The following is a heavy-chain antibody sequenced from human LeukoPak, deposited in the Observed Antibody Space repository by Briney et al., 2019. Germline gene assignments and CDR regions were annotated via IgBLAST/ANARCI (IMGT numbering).Heavy chain of an antibody. Sequence: PGGSLRVSCAASGFTFSSYSMNWVRQSPGKGLEWVSYISRDSVYIDYADSVRGRFAIARDNAKNSLHLQMSSLRAEDTAVYYCVRDDRYAFDMWGQGTMVTVSS. V-gene: IGHV3-21*05. J-gene: IGHJ3*02. CDR1: GFTFSSYS. CDR3: VRDDRYAFDM. CDR2: ISRDSVYI.